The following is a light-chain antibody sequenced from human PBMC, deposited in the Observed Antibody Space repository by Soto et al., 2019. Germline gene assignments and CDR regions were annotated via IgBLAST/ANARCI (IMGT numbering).Light chain of an antibody. J-gene: IGLJ2*01. CDR2: GNS. CDR3: QSYDSSLSDVV. V-gene: IGLV1-40*01. CDR1: SSNIGAGYD. Sequence: QSVLTQPPSVSGAPGQRVTISCSGSSSNIGAGYDVHWYQLLPGTAPKLLIYGNSNRPSGVSDRFSGSKSGTSASLAITWLQAVDEADYYCQSYDSSLSDVVFGGGTKLTVL.